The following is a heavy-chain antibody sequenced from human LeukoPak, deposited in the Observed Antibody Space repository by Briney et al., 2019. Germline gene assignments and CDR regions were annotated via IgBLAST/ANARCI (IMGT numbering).Heavy chain of an antibody. CDR3: ARDSSGSDY. V-gene: IGHV1-3*01. D-gene: IGHD1-26*01. CDR2: MNGGNGNT. CDR1: GYTFSSYH. J-gene: IGHJ4*02. Sequence: ASVKVSCKASGYTFSSYHMQWVRQAPGQRLEWMGWMNGGNGNTKYSQKFQGRVTITRDTSASTAYMELSSLRSEDTAVYYCARDSSGSDYWGQGTLVTVSS.